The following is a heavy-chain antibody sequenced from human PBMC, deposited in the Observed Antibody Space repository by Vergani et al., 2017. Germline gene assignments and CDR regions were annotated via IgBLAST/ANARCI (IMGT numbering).Heavy chain of an antibody. Sequence: QVQLVESGGGVVQPGRSLRLSCAASGFTFSRYGMHWVRQAPGKGLEWVAVIWYDGSNKYYADSVKGRFTISRDNSKNRLYLQMNSLRAEDTAVSYCARDGGLIAGTTGDIDAFDIWGQGRMVSVAS. CDR2: IWYDGSNK. J-gene: IGHJ3*02. CDR3: ARDGGLIAGTTGDIDAFDI. V-gene: IGHV3-33*01. D-gene: IGHD1-7*01. CDR1: GFTFSRYG.